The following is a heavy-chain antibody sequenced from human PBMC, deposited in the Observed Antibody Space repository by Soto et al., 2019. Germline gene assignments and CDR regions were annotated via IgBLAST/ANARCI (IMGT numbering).Heavy chain of an antibody. D-gene: IGHD3-22*01. J-gene: IGHJ6*02. CDR2: INSDGSST. Sequence: EVQLVESGGGLVQPGGSLRLSCAASGFTFSSYWMHWVRQAPGKGLVWVSRINSDGSSTSYADSVKGRFTISRDNAKNTLYLQMNSLRAEDTAVYYCASTLRYYYDSSGYYDYYYGMDVWGQGTTVTVSS. CDR1: GFTFSSYW. CDR3: ASTLRYYYDSSGYYDYYYGMDV. V-gene: IGHV3-74*01.